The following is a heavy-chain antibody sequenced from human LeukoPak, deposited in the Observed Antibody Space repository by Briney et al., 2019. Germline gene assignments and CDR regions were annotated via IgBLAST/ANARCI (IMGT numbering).Heavy chain of an antibody. Sequence: GGSLRLSCAASGFTFSSYSMNWVRQAPGKGLEWVSSISSSSYIYYADSVKGRFTISRDNAKNSLYLQKNSLRAEDTAVYYCARDSHRLWFGDGSEYWGQGTLVTVSS. J-gene: IGHJ4*02. CDR1: GFTFSSYS. D-gene: IGHD3-10*01. CDR3: ARDSHRLWFGDGSEY. V-gene: IGHV3-21*01. CDR2: ISSSSYI.